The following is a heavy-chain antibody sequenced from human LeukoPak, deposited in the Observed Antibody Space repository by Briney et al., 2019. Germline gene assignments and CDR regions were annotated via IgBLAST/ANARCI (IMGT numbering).Heavy chain of an antibody. V-gene: IGHV3-15*01. D-gene: IGHD2-15*01. Sequence: GGSLRLPCAASGFTFSNAWMSWVRQAPGKGLEWVGRIKSKTDGGTTDYAAPVKGRFTISRDDSKNTLYLQMNSLKTEDTAVYYCTTALDIVVVVAADPFDYWGQGTLVTVSS. CDR2: IKSKTDGGTT. J-gene: IGHJ4*02. CDR3: TTALDIVVVVAADPFDY. CDR1: GFTFSNAW.